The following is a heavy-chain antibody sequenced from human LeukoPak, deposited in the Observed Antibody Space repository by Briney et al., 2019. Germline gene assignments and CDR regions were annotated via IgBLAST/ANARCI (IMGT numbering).Heavy chain of an antibody. CDR1: GFTFSSYA. D-gene: IGHD6-19*01. V-gene: IGHV3-21*01. CDR2: ISNSGDYI. CDR3: AREMYAGWYFAFDI. Sequence: KAGGSLRLSCAASGFTFSSYAMSWVRQAPGKGLEWVASISNSGDYISYADSLKGRFTISRDNAKNSLFLQMSSLRAEDTAVYYCAREMYAGWYFAFDIWGQGTMVTVSS. J-gene: IGHJ3*02.